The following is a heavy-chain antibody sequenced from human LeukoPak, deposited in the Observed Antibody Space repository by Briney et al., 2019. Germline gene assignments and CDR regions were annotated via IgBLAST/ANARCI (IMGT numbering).Heavy chain of an antibody. V-gene: IGHV4-4*07. CDR3: ARESPLYGDYGKSFFDY. D-gene: IGHD4-17*01. J-gene: IGHJ4*02. CDR2: IYTSGSA. CDR1: GGSISSYY. Sequence: SETLSLTCTVSGGSISSYYWSWIRQPAGKGLEWIGRIYTSGSANYNPSLKSRVTMSVDTSKNQFSLKLSSVTAADTAVYYCARESPLYGDYGKSFFDYWGQGTLVTVSS.